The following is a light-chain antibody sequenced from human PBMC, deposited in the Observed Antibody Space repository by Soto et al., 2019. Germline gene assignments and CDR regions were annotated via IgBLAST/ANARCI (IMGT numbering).Light chain of an antibody. V-gene: IGKV3-20*01. Sequence: EIVLTQSPDTLSLSPGERATLSCRASQSLSSRYLAWYQRKPGQAPRLLIYGASNRAPDIPNRLSASGSGPEFSLTITRLEPEDFAVYLCQQYGSSPPTFGQGTKVEIK. CDR3: QQYGSSPPT. J-gene: IGKJ1*01. CDR1: QSLSSRY. CDR2: GAS.